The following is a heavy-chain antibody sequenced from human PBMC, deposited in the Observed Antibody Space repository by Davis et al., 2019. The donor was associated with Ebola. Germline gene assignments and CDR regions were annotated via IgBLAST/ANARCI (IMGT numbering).Heavy chain of an antibody. CDR1: GSSFTDTW. CDR2: IRSKTNGGIV. Sequence: PGGSLRLSCATSGSSFTDTWTRRNWLRQAPGKGLEWVGRIRSKTNGGIVDYAAFVEGRFIISRDDSKHTPFLQINSLRTEDTAVYYCSTGPGRGYWGQGTLVNVSS. J-gene: IGHJ4*02. CDR3: STGPGRGY. V-gene: IGHV3-15*07.